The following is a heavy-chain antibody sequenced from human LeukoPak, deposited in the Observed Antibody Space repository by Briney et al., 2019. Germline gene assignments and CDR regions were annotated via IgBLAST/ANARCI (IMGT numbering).Heavy chain of an antibody. Sequence: ASETLSLTCAVYGGSFSGYYWRWIRQPPGKGLEWIGETNHSGSTNYNPFLKSRVTISEATSKTQFSLKLSSVTAADTAVYYCARSGSSSWYSQYNWFDPWGQGTLVTVSS. V-gene: IGHV4-34*01. CDR1: GGSFSGYY. J-gene: IGHJ5*02. D-gene: IGHD6-13*01. CDR2: TNHSGST. CDR3: ARSGSSSWYSQYNWFDP.